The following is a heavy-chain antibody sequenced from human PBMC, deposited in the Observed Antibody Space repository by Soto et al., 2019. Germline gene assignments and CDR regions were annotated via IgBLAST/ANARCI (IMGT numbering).Heavy chain of an antibody. V-gene: IGHV1-69*01. J-gene: IGHJ3*02. CDR2: VIPTLATA. CDR1: GGPFNNHA. CDR3: ASDDGEIDALDI. D-gene: IGHD4-17*01. Sequence: QVQLVQSGAEVKKPGSSVKVSCKTSGGPFNNHAINWVRQAPGQGLEWVGLVIPTLATADYAQKFQGRVTMTADEVTNTADMELSSLGSDDTGGSYCASDDGEIDALDIWGQGTLVTVSS.